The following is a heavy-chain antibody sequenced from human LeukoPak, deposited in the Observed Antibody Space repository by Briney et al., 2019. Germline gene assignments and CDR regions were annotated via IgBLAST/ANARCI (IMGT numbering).Heavy chain of an antibody. CDR1: GGSISSYY. CDR3: ARDRVGATDY. D-gene: IGHD1-26*01. CDR2: ISYSGSS. Sequence: SETLSLTCTVSGGSISSYYWSWIRQPPGKGLEWIGYISYSGSSNYNPSLKSRVSISVDTSKNQFSLKLNSVTAADTAVYYCARDRVGATDYWGQGTLVTVSS. J-gene: IGHJ4*02. V-gene: IGHV4-59*01.